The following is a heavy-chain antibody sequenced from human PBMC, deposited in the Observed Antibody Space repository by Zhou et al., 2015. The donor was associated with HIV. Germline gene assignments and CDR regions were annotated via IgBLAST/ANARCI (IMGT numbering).Heavy chain of an antibody. J-gene: IGHJ3*02. Sequence: QVQLVQSGAEVKKPGSSVKVSCKASGGTFSSYAISWVRQAPGQGLEWMGGIIPIFGTANYAQKFQGRVTITADESTSTAYMELSSLRSEDTAVYYCARYVVGAAGGIGAFDIWGQGTMVTVSS. CDR2: IIPIFGTA. CDR3: ARYVVGAAGGIGAFDI. D-gene: IGHD1-26*01. CDR1: GGTFSSYA. V-gene: IGHV1-69*01.